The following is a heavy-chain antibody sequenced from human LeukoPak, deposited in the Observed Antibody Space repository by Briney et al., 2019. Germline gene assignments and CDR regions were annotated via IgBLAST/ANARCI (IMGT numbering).Heavy chain of an antibody. CDR2: ISGSGGST. CDR1: GFTFSSYA. J-gene: IGHJ4*02. V-gene: IGHV3-23*01. D-gene: IGHD3-10*01. Sequence: GGSLRPSCAASGFTFSSYAMSWVRQAPGKGLEWVSTISGSGGSTHYADSVKGRFTISRDNSKNTLYLQMNSLRAEDTAVYYCAKMAVIWFGELQENDYWGQGTLVTVSS. CDR3: AKMAVIWFGELQENDY.